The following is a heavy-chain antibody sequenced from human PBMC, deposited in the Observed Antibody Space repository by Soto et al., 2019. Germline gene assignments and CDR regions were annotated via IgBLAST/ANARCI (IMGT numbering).Heavy chain of an antibody. CDR3: ARSPPSSYYGGSGTFDY. Sequence: QLQLQESGPGLVRPSWTLSLTCAVSGGFTSTNNWWRCVRQPPGKGLEWIGDAYHSGSTEYNPSLQSRVSISVDKSKNQISLKLTSATAADTAVYYYARSPPSSYYGGSGTFDYWGQGTLVTVS. D-gene: IGHD3-10*01. CDR2: AYHSGST. CDR1: GGFTSTNNW. J-gene: IGHJ4*02. V-gene: IGHV4-4*02.